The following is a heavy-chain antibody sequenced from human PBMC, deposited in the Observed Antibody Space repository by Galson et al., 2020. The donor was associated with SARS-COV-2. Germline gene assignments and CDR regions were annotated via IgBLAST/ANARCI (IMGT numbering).Heavy chain of an antibody. Sequence: GESLKISCEVSGSTFNDFWMSWFRQAPGKGLEWVAHIKGDGSETNYADFVKGRFSISRDNAANSLYLQMNSLRVEDSAVYYCSREGWQGGYWGQGTRVTVSS. CDR1: GSTFNDFW. CDR3: SREGWQGGY. D-gene: IGHD6-19*01. CDR2: IKGDGSET. J-gene: IGHJ4*02. V-gene: IGHV3-7*01.